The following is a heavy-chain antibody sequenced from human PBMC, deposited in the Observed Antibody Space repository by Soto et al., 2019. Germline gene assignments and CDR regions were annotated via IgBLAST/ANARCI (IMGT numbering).Heavy chain of an antibody. J-gene: IGHJ3*02. D-gene: IGHD6-13*01. CDR1: GFTFSSYS. Sequence: PGGSLRLSCAASGFTFSSYSMNWVRQAPGKGLELVSSISSSSSYIYYADSVKGRFTISRDNAKNSLYLQMNSLRAEDTAVYYCARIQHRYDPFDIWAQRTMVTVSS. CDR3: ARIQHRYDPFDI. V-gene: IGHV3-21*01. CDR2: ISSSSSYI.